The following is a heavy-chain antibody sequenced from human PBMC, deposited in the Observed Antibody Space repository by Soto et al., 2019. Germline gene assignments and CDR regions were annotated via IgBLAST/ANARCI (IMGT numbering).Heavy chain of an antibody. V-gene: IGHV1-69*02. J-gene: IGHJ4*02. CDR3: ARNCVKEHSSSWYCFDY. Sequence: ASVKVSCKASGGTFSSYTISWVRQAPGQGLEWMGRIIPILGIANYAQKFQGRVTITADKSTSTAYMELSSLRSEDTAVYYCARNCVKEHSSSWYCFDYWGQGTLVTVSS. CDR2: IIPILGIA. D-gene: IGHD6-13*01. CDR1: GGTFSSYT.